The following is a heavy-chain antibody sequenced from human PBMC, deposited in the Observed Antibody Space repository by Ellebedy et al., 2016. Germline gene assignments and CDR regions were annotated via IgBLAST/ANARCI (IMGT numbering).Heavy chain of an antibody. CDR2: ISANGNKR. Sequence: GESLKISXAVSGLPFSTFFMSWVRQAPGKGPEWVATISANGNKRDLADSVQGRFTISRDNFRNTLHLQMNNLRGEDTAVYYCRQGHYADYWGQGTLVTVSS. CDR1: GLPFSTFF. V-gene: IGHV3-23*01. CDR3: RQGHYADY. J-gene: IGHJ4*02. D-gene: IGHD2-2*01.